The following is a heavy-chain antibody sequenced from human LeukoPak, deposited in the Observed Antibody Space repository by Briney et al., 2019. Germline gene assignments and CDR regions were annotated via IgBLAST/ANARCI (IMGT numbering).Heavy chain of an antibody. CDR2: INPNSDV. V-gene: IGHV1-2*02. D-gene: IGHD5-24*01. Sequence: SVTVSCKSTGYSFTGYFMHWVRQPPAQGLAWMGCINPNSDVQYAQKFQGRVTMTRDTTISTVYLDLSSMRCDDTAVYYCAMGSTDDVGVPTIFDSWGQGTLVTVSS. CDR3: AMGSTDDVGVPTIFDS. CDR1: GYSFTGYF. J-gene: IGHJ4*02.